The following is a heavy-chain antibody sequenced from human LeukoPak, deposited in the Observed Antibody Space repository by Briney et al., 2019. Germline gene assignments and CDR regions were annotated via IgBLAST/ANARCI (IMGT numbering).Heavy chain of an antibody. D-gene: IGHD3-22*01. V-gene: IGHV3-30*18. CDR1: GFTFSSYG. CDR3: AKAYYYDSSGPFDY. Sequence: GGSLRLSCAASGFTFSSYGMHWVRQAPGKGLEWVAVISYDGSNKYYADSVKGRFTISRDNSKNTLYLQMNSLRAEDTAVYYCAKAYYYDSSGPFDYWGQGTLVTVSS. CDR2: ISYDGSNK. J-gene: IGHJ4*02.